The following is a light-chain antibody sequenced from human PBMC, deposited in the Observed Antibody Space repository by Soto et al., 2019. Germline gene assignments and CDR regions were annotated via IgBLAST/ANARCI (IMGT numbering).Light chain of an antibody. V-gene: IGKV1-12*01. J-gene: IGKJ5*01. Sequence: DIQMTQSPSSVSASVGDRGTITCRASEDISTWLAWYQQKPGKAPTLLIYAASSLQSGVPSRFSGSGSGTDFTLTISSLQPEDFATYYCQHADSFPLITFGQGTRLEIK. CDR1: EDISTW. CDR3: QHADSFPLIT. CDR2: AAS.